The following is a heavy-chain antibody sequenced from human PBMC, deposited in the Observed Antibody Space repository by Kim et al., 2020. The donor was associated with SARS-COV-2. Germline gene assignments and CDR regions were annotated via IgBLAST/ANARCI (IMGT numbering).Heavy chain of an antibody. V-gene: IGHV1-69*13. Sequence: SVKVSCKASGGTFSSYAISWVRQAPGQGLEWMGGIIPIFGTANYAQKFQGRVTITADESTSTAYMELSSLRSEDTAVYYCARAESYYGSGSLKVDYYGMDVWGQGTTVTVSS. CDR1: GGTFSSYA. CDR2: IIPIFGTA. D-gene: IGHD3-10*01. J-gene: IGHJ6*02. CDR3: ARAESYYGSGSLKVDYYGMDV.